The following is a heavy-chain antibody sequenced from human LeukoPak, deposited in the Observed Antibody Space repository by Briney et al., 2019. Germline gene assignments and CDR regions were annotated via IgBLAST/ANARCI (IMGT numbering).Heavy chain of an antibody. D-gene: IGHD3-10*01. CDR3: AKAGTLYGSGSSYWYFDL. V-gene: IGHV3-23*01. CDR1: GFTFSSYA. J-gene: IGHJ2*01. Sequence: GGSLRLSCAASGFTFSSYAMSWVRQAPGKGLEWVSAISGSGDSTYYADSMKGRFTISRDNSKNTLYLQINSLRAEDTAVYYCAKAGTLYGSGSSYWYFDLWGRGTLVTVSS. CDR2: ISGSGDST.